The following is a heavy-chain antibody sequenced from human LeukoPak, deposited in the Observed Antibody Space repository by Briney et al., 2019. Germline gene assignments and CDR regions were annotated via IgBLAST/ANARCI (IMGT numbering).Heavy chain of an antibody. Sequence: GGSLRLSCTASGLTVRNNYMSWVRQSPGKGLEWVSVIYSDGSTYYEDSVKGRFTISRDTSKNTLSLQMSSLRVEDTAVYFCAREKGRGVISPYYDCWGQGTLVTVSS. D-gene: IGHD3-10*01. CDR3: AREKGRGVISPYYDC. CDR2: IYSDGST. J-gene: IGHJ4*02. CDR1: GLTVRNNY. V-gene: IGHV3-53*01.